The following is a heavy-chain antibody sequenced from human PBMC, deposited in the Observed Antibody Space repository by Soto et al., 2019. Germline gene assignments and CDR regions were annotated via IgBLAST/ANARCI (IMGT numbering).Heavy chain of an antibody. V-gene: IGHV3-53*01. J-gene: IGHJ4*02. CDR3: ARGLYDSGSFYFDF. Sequence: GGSLRLSCAASGFNFIRKYMIWVRQAPGKGLEWVSILYSGGTTYYADSVKGRFTISRDTSENTLYLQMNSLRAEDTAVYYCARGLYDSGSFYFDFWGQGALVTVSS. D-gene: IGHD3-10*01. CDR1: GFNFIRKY. CDR2: LYSGGTT.